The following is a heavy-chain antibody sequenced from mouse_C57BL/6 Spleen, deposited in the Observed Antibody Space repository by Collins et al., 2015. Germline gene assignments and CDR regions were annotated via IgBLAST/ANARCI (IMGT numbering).Heavy chain of an antibody. J-gene: IGHJ4*01. CDR2: ISYDGSN. V-gene: IGHV3-6*02. CDR1: GYSITSGYY. D-gene: IGHD2-4*01. CDR3: ARGMITTAMDY. Sequence: DVQLQESGPGLVKPSQSLSLTCSVTGYSITSGYYWNWIRQFPGNKLEWMGYISYDGSNNYNPSLKNRISITRDTSKNQFFLKLNSVTTEDTATYYSARGMITTAMDYWGQGTSVTVSS.